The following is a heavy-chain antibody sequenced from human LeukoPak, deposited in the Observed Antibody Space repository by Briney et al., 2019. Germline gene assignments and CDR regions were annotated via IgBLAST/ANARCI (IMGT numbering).Heavy chain of an antibody. Sequence: GGSLRLSCAASGFTFSSYGMSWVRQAPGKGLEWVANIKQDGSEKHYVDSVKGRFTISRDNAKNSLYLQMNSLRAEDTAVYYCAKRGPGSPQSGKYYFDYWGQGTLVTVSS. CDR1: GFTFSSYG. D-gene: IGHD3-10*01. CDR3: AKRGPGSPQSGKYYFDY. V-gene: IGHV3-7*03. J-gene: IGHJ4*02. CDR2: IKQDGSEK.